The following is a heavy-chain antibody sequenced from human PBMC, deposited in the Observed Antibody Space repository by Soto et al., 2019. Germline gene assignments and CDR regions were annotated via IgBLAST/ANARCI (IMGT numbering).Heavy chain of an antibody. J-gene: IGHJ6*02. D-gene: IGHD4-4*01. V-gene: IGHV4-59*01. Sequence: QVQLQESGPGLVKPSETLSLTCVVSGGSISSYYWSWIRQPPGKGLECIGYIYYSGNTKYNPSLESRVTISVDMSKNQFSLNLRSVTAADTAVYYCAIAPNHYNYHYYGLDVWGQGTTVTVSS. CDR2: IYYSGNT. CDR3: AIAPNHYNYHYYGLDV. CDR1: GGSISSYY.